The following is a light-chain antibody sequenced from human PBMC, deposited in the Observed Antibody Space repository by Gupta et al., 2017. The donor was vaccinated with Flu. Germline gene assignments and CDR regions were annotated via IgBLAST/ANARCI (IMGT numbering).Light chain of an antibody. V-gene: IGKV2-28*01. CDR1: QSLLRSAGYHF. CDR2: LGS. J-gene: IGKJ4*01. Sequence: DIVMSQSPLPLPVTPGEPASISCRSSQSLLRSAGYHFLDWYLQKPGQSPQLLINLGSSRAAVVPNRISGRGSGTVSTLNIRRVEAEYVVFYFCMQTIPPFTFGRGTKVEIK. CDR3: MQTIPPFT.